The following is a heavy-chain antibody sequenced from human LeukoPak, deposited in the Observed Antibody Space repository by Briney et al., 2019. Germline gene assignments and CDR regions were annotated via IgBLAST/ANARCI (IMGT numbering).Heavy chain of an antibody. CDR2: TYYSGST. D-gene: IGHD2-8*02. V-gene: IGHV4-59*01. CDR1: GGSITRNY. CDR3: ARGLVDTLLDY. Sequence: SETLSLTCSVSGGSITRNYWSWIRQPPGKGLEWIGFTYYSGSTNYNPSLKSRVTISVDTSKNQFSLKVSSVTAADTAVYYCARGLVDTLLDYWGQGALVTVSS. J-gene: IGHJ4*02.